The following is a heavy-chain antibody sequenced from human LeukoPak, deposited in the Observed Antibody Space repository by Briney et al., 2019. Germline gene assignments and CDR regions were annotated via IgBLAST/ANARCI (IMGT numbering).Heavy chain of an antibody. Sequence: SETLSLTCTVSGGSISSYYWSWIRQPPGKGLEWIGYIYYSGSTNYNPSLKGRVTISVDTSKNQFSLKLSSVTAADTAVYYCARSEYDFWSGSNSVYFDYWGQGTLVTVSS. CDR2: IYYSGST. V-gene: IGHV4-59*01. CDR1: GGSISSYY. J-gene: IGHJ4*02. D-gene: IGHD3-3*01. CDR3: ARSEYDFWSGSNSVYFDY.